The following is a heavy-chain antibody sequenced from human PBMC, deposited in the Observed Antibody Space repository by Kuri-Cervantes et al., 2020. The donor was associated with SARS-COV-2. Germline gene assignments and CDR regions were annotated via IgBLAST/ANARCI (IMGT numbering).Heavy chain of an antibody. Sequence: GGSLRLSCAASGFTFDDYAMHWVRQAPGKGLEGVSGISWNSGSIGYADSVKGRFTISRDNAKNSLYLQMNSLGAEATALYYCTRGGGGLISYGMDVWGQGTTVTVSS. CDR3: TRGGGGLISYGMDV. CDR2: ISWNSGSI. V-gene: IGHV3-9*01. J-gene: IGHJ6*02. D-gene: IGHD3-16*01. CDR1: GFTFDDYA.